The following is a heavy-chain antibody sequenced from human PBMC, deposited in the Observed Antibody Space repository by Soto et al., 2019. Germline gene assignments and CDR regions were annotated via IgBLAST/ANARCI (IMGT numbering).Heavy chain of an antibody. CDR3: ARGPNSDC. CDR1: GSSVGGNY. Sequence: EERLVQSGGGLVQPGGSLRLSWAAYGSSVGGNYMSWVRQAPGKGLELVSLIYSGGNPFYADSMKGRFTLSRDNSNNMLYLQMDSLRAEDTAVYYCARGPNSDCWGQGTLVIVSA. V-gene: IGHV3-53*01. J-gene: IGHJ4*02. CDR2: IYSGGNP. D-gene: IGHD2-21*01.